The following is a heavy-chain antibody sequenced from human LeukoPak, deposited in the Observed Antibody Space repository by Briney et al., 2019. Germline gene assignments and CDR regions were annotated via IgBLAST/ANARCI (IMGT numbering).Heavy chain of an antibody. CDR1: GGSFSGYY. Sequence: SETLSLTCAVYGGSFSGYYWSWIRQPPGKGLEWIGEINHSGSTNYNPSLKSRVTISVDTSKNQFSLKLSSVTAADTAVYYCARAYVLRFLERPNGAFDIWGQGTMVTVSS. CDR3: ARAYVLRFLERPNGAFDI. D-gene: IGHD3-3*01. V-gene: IGHV4-34*01. CDR2: INHSGST. J-gene: IGHJ3*02.